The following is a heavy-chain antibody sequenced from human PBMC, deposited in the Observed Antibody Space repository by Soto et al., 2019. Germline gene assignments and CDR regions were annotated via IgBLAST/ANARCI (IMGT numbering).Heavy chain of an antibody. CDR1: GFTFSSYA. J-gene: IGHJ4*02. V-gene: IGHV3-23*01. CDR3: AKDPITMVRGVTNFDY. D-gene: IGHD3-10*01. Sequence: GGSLRLSCAASGFTFSSYAMSWVRQAPGKGLEWVSAISGSGGSTYYADSVKGRFTISRDNSKNTLYLQMNSLRAEDTAVYYCAKDPITMVRGVTNFDYWGQGTLVTVSS. CDR2: ISGSGGST.